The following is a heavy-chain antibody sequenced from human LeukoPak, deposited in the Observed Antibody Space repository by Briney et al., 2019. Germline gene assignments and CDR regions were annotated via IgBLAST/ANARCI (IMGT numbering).Heavy chain of an antibody. V-gene: IGHV1-8*02. CDR1: GYTFTGYY. J-gene: IGHJ6*03. D-gene: IGHD4-17*01. Sequence: ASVKVSCKASGYTFTGYYMHWVRQATGQGLEWMGWMNPNSGNTGYAQKFQGRVTMTRNTSISTAYMELSSLRSEDTAVYYCARGVSDGGYSYYYYYMDVWGNGTTVTISS. CDR3: ARGVSDGGYSYYYYYMDV. CDR2: MNPNSGNT.